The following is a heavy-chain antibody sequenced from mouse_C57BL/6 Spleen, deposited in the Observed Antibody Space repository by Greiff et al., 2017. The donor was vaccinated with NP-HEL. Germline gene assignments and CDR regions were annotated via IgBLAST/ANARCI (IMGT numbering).Heavy chain of an antibody. V-gene: IGHV1-52*01. CDR1: GYTFTSYW. Sequence: QVQLQQPGAELVRPGSSVKLSCKASGYTFTSYWMHWVKQRPIQGLEWIGNIDPSDSETHYNQKFKDKATLTVDKSSSTAYMQLSSLTSEDSAVYYCARGNYYEAWFAYWGQGTLVTVSA. CDR2: IDPSDSET. J-gene: IGHJ3*01. D-gene: IGHD1-1*01. CDR3: ARGNYYEAWFAY.